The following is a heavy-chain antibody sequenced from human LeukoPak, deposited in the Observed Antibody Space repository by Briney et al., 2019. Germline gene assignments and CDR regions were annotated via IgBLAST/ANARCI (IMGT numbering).Heavy chain of an antibody. CDR2: ISGSGGST. J-gene: IGHJ4*02. D-gene: IGHD1-26*01. CDR1: GFTFSSYA. CDR3: AEGTYSGSY. Sequence: GGSLRLSCAVSGFTFSSYAMSWVRQAPGKGLAWVSAISGSGGSTYYADSVKGRFTISRDNSKNTLYLQMNSLRAEDTAVYYCAEGTYSGSYWGQGTLVTVSS. V-gene: IGHV3-23*01.